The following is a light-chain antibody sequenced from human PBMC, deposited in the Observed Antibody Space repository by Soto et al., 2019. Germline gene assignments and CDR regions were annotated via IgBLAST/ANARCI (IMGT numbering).Light chain of an antibody. CDR3: SSYSRSSTRAV. Sequence: QSALTQPGSVSGSPGQSITISCTGTSSDVGGYNYVSWYQQYPGKAPKLMIYDINNRPSGVSDRFFGSKSDNTASLTISGLRAEDEADYYCSSYSRSSTRAVFGGGTKVTVL. CDR1: SSDVGGYNY. CDR2: DIN. J-gene: IGLJ3*02. V-gene: IGLV2-14*03.